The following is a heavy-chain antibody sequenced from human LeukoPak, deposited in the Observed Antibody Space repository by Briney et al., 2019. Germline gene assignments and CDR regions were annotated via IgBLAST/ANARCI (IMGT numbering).Heavy chain of an antibody. CDR3: ASSVVTAITLIEYFQH. CDR2: IYYSGST. V-gene: IGHV4-59*01. Sequence: SETLSLTCTVSGGSISSYYWSWIRQPPGKGLEWIGYIYYSGSTNYNPSLKSRVTISVDTSKNQFSLKLSSVTAADTAVYYCASSVVTAITLIEYFQHWGQGTLVTVSS. J-gene: IGHJ1*01. D-gene: IGHD2-21*02. CDR1: GGSISSYY.